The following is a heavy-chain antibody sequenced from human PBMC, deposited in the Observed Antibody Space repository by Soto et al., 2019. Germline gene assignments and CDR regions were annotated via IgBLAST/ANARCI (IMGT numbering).Heavy chain of an antibody. D-gene: IGHD3-3*01. Sequence: QVQLVQSGAEVKKPGSSVKVSCKASGGVFSSYAISWVRQAPGQGLEWMGGIIPIFGTANYAQKFQGRVTITADKSTSTAYMELSSLRSEDTAVYYCARHRRFLEWLSPFDYWGQGTLVTVSS. CDR3: ARHRRFLEWLSPFDY. J-gene: IGHJ4*02. V-gene: IGHV1-69*06. CDR1: GGVFSSYA. CDR2: IIPIFGTA.